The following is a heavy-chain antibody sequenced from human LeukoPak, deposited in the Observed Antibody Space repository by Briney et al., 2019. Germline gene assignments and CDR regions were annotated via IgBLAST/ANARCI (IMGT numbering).Heavy chain of an antibody. V-gene: IGHV4-4*02. CDR2: IYHSGSP. Sequence: SGTLSLTCAVSGGSISSNNWWGWVRQSPGKGLEWIGEIYHSGSPNYNPSLKSRVTISVDKSRNHFSLNLSSVTAADTAVYYCARVNINNWHSCVYWGQGTLVTVSS. D-gene: IGHD1-1*01. J-gene: IGHJ4*02. CDR1: GGSISSNNW. CDR3: ARVNINNWHSCVY.